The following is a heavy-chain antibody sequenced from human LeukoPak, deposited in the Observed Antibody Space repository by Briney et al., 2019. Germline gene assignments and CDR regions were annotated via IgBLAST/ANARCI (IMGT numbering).Heavy chain of an antibody. V-gene: IGHV1-2*02. J-gene: IGHJ4*02. Sequence: ASVKVSCKASGYTFTGYYMHWVRQAPGQGLEWMGWINPKSAGTNYAQKLQGRVTMTTDTSTSTAYMELRSLRSDDTAVYYCARAAVRSSSPTDYWGQGTLVTVSS. CDR2: INPKSAGT. CDR1: GYTFTGYY. CDR3: ARAAVRSSSPTDY. D-gene: IGHD2-15*01.